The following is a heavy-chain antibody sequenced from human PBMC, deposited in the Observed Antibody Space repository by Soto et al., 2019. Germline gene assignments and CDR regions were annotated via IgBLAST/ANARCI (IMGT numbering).Heavy chain of an antibody. Sequence: GASVKVSCKASGYTFTSYAMHWVRQAPGQRLEWMGWINAGNGNTKYSQKFQGRVTITRDTSASTAYMELSSLRSEDTAVYYCARGYSSETPPLLKWGQGTLVTVSS. CDR3: ARGYSSETPPLLK. CDR2: INAGNGNT. J-gene: IGHJ4*02. D-gene: IGHD6-19*01. CDR1: GYTFTSYA. V-gene: IGHV1-3*01.